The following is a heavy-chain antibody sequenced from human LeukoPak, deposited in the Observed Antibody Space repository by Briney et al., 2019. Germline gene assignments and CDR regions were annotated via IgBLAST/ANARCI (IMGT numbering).Heavy chain of an antibody. CDR2: IYSGGST. V-gene: IGHV3-53*01. CDR1: GFTVSSNY. Sequence: GGSLRLSCAASGFTVSSNYMSWVRQAPGKGLEWVSVIYSGGSTYYADYVKGRFTISRDNSKNTLYLQMNSLRAEDTAVYYCAKARLYDILTGYYTPYYFDYWGQGTLVTVSS. D-gene: IGHD3-9*01. CDR3: AKARLYDILTGYYTPYYFDY. J-gene: IGHJ4*02.